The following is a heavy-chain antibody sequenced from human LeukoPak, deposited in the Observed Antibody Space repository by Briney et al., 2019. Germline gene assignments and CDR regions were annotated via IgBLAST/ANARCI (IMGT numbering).Heavy chain of an antibody. CDR2: ISYDGSNK. V-gene: IGHV3-30-3*01. J-gene: IGHJ6*02. D-gene: IGHD3-10*01. CDR1: GFPFSSYT. Sequence: GGSLRLSCAASGFPFSSYTMHWVRQAPGKGLEWVAVISYDGSNKYYADAVKGRFTISRDNSKNTLYLQMNSLRAEDTAVYYCAKESAYGSGSFYYGMDVWGQGTTVTVSS. CDR3: AKESAYGSGSFYYGMDV.